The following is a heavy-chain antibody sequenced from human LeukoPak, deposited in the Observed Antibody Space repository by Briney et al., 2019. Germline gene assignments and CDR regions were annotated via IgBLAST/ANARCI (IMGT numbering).Heavy chain of an antibody. J-gene: IGHJ2*01. Sequence: GASVKVSCKASGGTFSSYAISWVRQAPGQGLEWMGRIIPILGIANYAQKFQGRVTITADKSTSTAYMELSSLRSEDTAVYYCAYTGDRRNWYFDLWGRGTLVSVSS. CDR2: IIPILGIA. D-gene: IGHD7-27*01. V-gene: IGHV1-69*04. CDR1: GGTFSSYA. CDR3: AYTGDRRNWYFDL.